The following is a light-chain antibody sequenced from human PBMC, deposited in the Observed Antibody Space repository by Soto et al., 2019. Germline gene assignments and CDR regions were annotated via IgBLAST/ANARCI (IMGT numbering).Light chain of an antibody. CDR1: QTISSW. CDR3: QHYNISSES. V-gene: IGKV1-5*03. J-gene: IGKJ1*01. CDR2: KAS. Sequence: DIRTTQFPATLAGYLGERVTXTCRASQTISSWLAWYQQKPGKAPKLLIYKASTLKSGVPSRFSGTSSRTEFTLTISSLQPDDFAAYYCQHYNISSESFGQGTKVDIK.